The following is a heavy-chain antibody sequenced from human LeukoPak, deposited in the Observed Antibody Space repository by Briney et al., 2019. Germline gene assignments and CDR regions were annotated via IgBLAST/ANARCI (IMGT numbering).Heavy chain of an antibody. V-gene: IGHV1-46*01. CDR3: AKDSSGHRANPDY. CDR2: INPSGGST. J-gene: IGHJ4*02. CDR1: GYTFTSYY. D-gene: IGHD3-22*01. Sequence: ASVKVSFKASGYTFTSYYMHWVRQAPGQGLEWMGIINPSGGSTSYAQKFQGRVTMTRDTSTSTVYMELSSLRAEDTAVYYCAKDSSGHRANPDYWGQGTLVTVSS.